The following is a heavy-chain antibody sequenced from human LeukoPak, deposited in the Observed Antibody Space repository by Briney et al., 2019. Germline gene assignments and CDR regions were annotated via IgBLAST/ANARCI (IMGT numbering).Heavy chain of an antibody. V-gene: IGHV3-30*04. D-gene: IGHD2-2*02. J-gene: IGHJ4*02. CDR3: ARGGEFQLLYGSDY. CDR1: GFTFSSYV. CDR2: ISYDGRNN. Sequence: GGSLRLSCAASGFTFSSYVMHWVRQAPGKGLEWVAFISYDGRNNYYADSVKGRFTISRHNSKNTLYLQMSSLKPEDTAVYYCARGGEFQLLYGSDYWGQGTLVSVSS.